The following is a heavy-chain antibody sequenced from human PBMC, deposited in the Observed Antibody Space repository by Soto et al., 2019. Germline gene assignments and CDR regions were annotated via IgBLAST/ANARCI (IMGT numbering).Heavy chain of an antibody. CDR2: ISYDGGNR. D-gene: IGHD3-16*01. Sequence: GGSLRLSCAASGFTFGSFAMHWVRQAPGKGLEWVAVISYDGGNRYYADSVKGRFTISRDNFKNTLYLQMNSLRAEDTAVYYCARDPDVNAYYVFDYWGQGTLVTVSS. V-gene: IGHV3-30-3*01. CDR3: ARDPDVNAYYVFDY. J-gene: IGHJ4*02. CDR1: GFTFGSFA.